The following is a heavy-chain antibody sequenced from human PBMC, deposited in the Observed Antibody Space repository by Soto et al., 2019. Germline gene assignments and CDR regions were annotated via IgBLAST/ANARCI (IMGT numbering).Heavy chain of an antibody. CDR2: INSAGSST. Sequence: EVQLVESGGGVVQPGGSLRLSCAASGFSFNTWMHWVRQAPGKGLVWLSRINSAGSSTTYADYVEGRFFVSRDNAKNTLYLQINSLTADDTAVYYCTRGASGYGNFDYWGQGVLLTVSS. J-gene: IGHJ4*02. CDR3: TRGASGYGNFDY. CDR1: GFSFNTW. V-gene: IGHV3-74*01. D-gene: IGHD5-12*01.